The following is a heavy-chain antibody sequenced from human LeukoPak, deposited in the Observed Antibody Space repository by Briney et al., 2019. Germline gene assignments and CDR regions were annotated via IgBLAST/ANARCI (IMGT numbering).Heavy chain of an antibody. CDR3: ARALLWFEDLPDS. D-gene: IGHD3-10*01. CDR2: INPSGGST. V-gene: IGHV1-46*01. J-gene: IGHJ4*02. Sequence: ASVKVSCKASGYTFTSYYMHWVRQAPGQGLEWMGIINPSGGSTTYAQKFQGRVTMTRDTSTSTVYVELSSLRSEDTAVYYCARALLWFEDLPDSWGQGTLVTVSS. CDR1: GYTFTSYY.